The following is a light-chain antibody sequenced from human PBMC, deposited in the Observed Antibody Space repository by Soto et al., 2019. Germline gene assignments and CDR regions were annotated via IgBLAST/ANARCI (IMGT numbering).Light chain of an antibody. CDR2: KTS. CDR1: QGTGDW. Sequence: DIQMSQSPSTLSASVGGRVTITCRASQGTGDWLAWYQQKPGKAPKLLIYKTSTLEGGVPSRFSGSGSGAEFTLTISSLEPDDFATYYCQQYDSYPYTFGQGTKVDIK. J-gene: IGKJ2*01. V-gene: IGKV1-5*03. CDR3: QQYDSYPYT.